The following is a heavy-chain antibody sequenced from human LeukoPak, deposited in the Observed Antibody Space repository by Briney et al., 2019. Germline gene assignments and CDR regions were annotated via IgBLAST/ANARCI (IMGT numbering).Heavy chain of an antibody. J-gene: IGHJ6*02. CDR2: IYGGGKT. CDR3: ARDQATMIRNGFDV. CDR1: GFTVSSNY. D-gene: IGHD3-10*01. V-gene: IGHV3-53*01. Sequence: GGSLRLSCAASGFTVSSNYMNWVRQAPGKGLEWVSVIYGGGKTYYADSVKGRFTLSRDNSKNMLFLQMNGLRVEDTAVYYCARDQATMIRNGFDVWGQGTTVTVSS.